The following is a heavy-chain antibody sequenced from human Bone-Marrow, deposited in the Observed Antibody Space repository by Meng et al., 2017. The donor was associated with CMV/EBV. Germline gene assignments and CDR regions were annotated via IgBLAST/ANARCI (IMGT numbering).Heavy chain of an antibody. J-gene: IGHJ6*02. Sequence: GESLKISCAASCSTFSGSAMHWVRRASGKGLEWVGRMRSKANSYATAYSASVKGRFTISRDDSKNTADLQMNSLKNEDTAVYYCMSGWSSSSIYYYYGMDVWGQGTTVTVSS. CDR2: MRSKANSYAT. V-gene: IGHV3-73*01. CDR3: MSGWSSSSIYYYYGMDV. CDR1: CSTFSGSA. D-gene: IGHD6-6*01.